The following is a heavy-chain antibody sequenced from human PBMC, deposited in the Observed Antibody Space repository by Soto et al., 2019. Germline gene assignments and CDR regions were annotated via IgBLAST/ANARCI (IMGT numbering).Heavy chain of an antibody. Sequence: EAQLVESGGGLVQPGGSLRLSCAASGFTFSNYEMHWVRQAPGKGLEYVSGISNNGAHTDYAKSVKGRFTISRDNSENTLXXXXXXXXXXXXXXXXXXXXXXXXXWPNVYMDVWGKGTTVTVSS. CDR1: GFTFSNYE. J-gene: IGHJ6*03. D-gene: IGHD2-15*01. CDR3: XXXXXXXXWPNVYMDV. V-gene: IGHV3-64*01. CDR2: ISNNGAHT.